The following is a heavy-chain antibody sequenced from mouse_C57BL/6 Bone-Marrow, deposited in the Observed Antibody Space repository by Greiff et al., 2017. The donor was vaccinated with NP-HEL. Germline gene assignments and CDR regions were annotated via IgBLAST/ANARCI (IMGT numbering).Heavy chain of an antibody. CDR3: AITTVVDWYFDV. V-gene: IGHV1-7*01. Sequence: QVQLQQSGAELAKPGASVKLSCKASGYTFTSYWMHWVKQRPGQGLEWIGYINPSSGYTKYNQKFKSKATLTVDKSSSSAYMQLSSLTSEDSAVYYCAITTVVDWYFDVWGTGTTVTVSS. CDR1: GYTFTSYW. J-gene: IGHJ1*03. D-gene: IGHD1-1*01. CDR2: INPSSGYT.